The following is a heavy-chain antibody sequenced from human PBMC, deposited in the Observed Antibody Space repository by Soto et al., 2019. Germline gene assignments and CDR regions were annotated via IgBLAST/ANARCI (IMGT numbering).Heavy chain of an antibody. J-gene: IGHJ5*02. CDR1: NFSISSISL. CDR3: ASLNCSSTSCHVSRPRGWLDP. CDR2: IYHSGST. V-gene: IGHV4-4*02. Sequence: SETQCLTCGFANFSISSISLLIWVHQPPGKGLEWIGEIYHSGSTNYNPSLKSRVTISVDKSKNQFSLKLSSVTAADTAVYYCASLNCSSTSCHVSRPRGWLDPWGQGTLVTVSS. D-gene: IGHD2-2*01.